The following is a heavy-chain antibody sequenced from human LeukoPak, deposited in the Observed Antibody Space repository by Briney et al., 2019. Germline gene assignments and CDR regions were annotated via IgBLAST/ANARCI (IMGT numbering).Heavy chain of an antibody. V-gene: IGHV3-48*01. CDR2: ISSSSSTI. CDR1: GFTFSSYS. D-gene: IGHD2-15*01. J-gene: IGHJ5*02. Sequence: GGSLRLSCAASGFTFSSYSMNWVRQAPGKGLEWVSYISSSSSTIYYADSVKGRFTISRDNSKNTLYLQMNSLRAEDTAVYYCAKDRNIVVVVPDWFDPWGQGTLVTVSS. CDR3: AKDRNIVVVVPDWFDP.